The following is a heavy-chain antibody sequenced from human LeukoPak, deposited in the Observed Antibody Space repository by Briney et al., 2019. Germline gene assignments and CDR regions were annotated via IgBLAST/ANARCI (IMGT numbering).Heavy chain of an antibody. CDR3: EFSGLVYRSSWSYFDY. J-gene: IGHJ4*02. V-gene: IGHV3-53*01. CDR1: GFTFNNHA. D-gene: IGHD6-13*01. CDR2: IYSGGST. Sequence: GGSLRLSCAASGFTFNNHAMSWARQAPGKGLEWVSVIYSGGSTYYADSVKGRFTISRDNSKNTLYLQMNSLRAEDTAVYYCEFSGLVYRSSWSYFDYWGQGTLVTVSS.